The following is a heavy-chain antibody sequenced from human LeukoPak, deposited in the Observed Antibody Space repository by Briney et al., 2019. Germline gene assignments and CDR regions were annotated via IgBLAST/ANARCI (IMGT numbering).Heavy chain of an antibody. Sequence: PGGSLRLSCEASGFTFSIYSISWFRQAPGKGLEWVSVMYSGGTTSYADSVKGRFTISRDNSKNTVSLQMNSLRIDDTAVYYCAREGYSSGSRTGIDYWGQGTLVTVSS. J-gene: IGHJ4*02. D-gene: IGHD5-18*01. CDR1: GFTFSIYS. CDR2: MYSGGTT. CDR3: AREGYSSGSRTGIDY. V-gene: IGHV3-66*02.